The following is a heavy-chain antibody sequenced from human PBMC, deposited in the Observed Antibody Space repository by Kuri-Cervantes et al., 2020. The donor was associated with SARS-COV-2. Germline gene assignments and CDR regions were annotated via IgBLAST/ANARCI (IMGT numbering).Heavy chain of an antibody. Sequence: GESLKISCAASGCTFSGHWIHWVRQAPGKGLVWVSRINPDGSYTNNADSVKGRFTLSRDNAKNMLFLQMNSLRAEDTAVYYCVRDGDHWSFDYWGQGTLVTVSS. V-gene: IGHV3-74*01. CDR3: VRDGDHWSFDY. CDR2: INPDGSYT. J-gene: IGHJ4*02. CDR1: GCTFSGHW. D-gene: IGHD1-1*01.